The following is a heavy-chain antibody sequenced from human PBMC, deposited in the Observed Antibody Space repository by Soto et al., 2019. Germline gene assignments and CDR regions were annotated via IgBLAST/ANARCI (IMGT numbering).Heavy chain of an antibody. CDR1: GRSLRNHG. V-gene: IGHV3-30*18. CDR2: TSYDGRNK. CDR3: VKDHGYCSGGSRYPFDY. J-gene: IGHJ4*02. Sequence: QPXGSLTLPCIASGRSLRNHGLQWVGQAPGKGLEWVAVTSYDGRNKYYADSVKGRFTISRDNSKNTLYLQMNSLRPEDTAVYYWVKDHGYCSGGSRYPFDYWGQGTLFTVSS. D-gene: IGHD2-15*01.